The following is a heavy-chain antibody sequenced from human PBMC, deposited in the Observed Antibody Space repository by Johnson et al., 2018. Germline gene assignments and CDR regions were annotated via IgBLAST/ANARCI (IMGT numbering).Heavy chain of an antibody. V-gene: IGHV4-59*01. CDR1: GGSISSYY. J-gene: IGHJ3*02. Sequence: QVQLQESGPGLVKPSETLSLTCTVSGGSISSYYWSWIRQPPGKGLEWIGYIYYSGSTNYNPSLKSRVTISVDPSKNQSSLKLRPVTAADTAVYDCARAEGGRPMLLDIWGQGTMVTVSS. D-gene: IGHD2-2*01. CDR3: ARAEGGRPMLLDI. CDR2: IYYSGST.